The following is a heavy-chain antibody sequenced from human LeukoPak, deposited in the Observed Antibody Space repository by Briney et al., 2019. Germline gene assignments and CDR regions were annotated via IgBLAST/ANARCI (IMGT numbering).Heavy chain of an antibody. CDR2: IYTSGST. D-gene: IGHD1-7*01. CDR3: ARAVFSNWNYAWFDP. CDR1: GDSISSYY. V-gene: IGHV4-4*07. Sequence: KASETLSLTCTVSGDSISSYYWSWIRQPAGKGLEWIGRIYTSGSTNYNPSLKSRVTMSVDTSKNQFSLKLSSVTAADTAVYYCARAVFSNWNYAWFDPWGQGTLVTVPS. J-gene: IGHJ5*02.